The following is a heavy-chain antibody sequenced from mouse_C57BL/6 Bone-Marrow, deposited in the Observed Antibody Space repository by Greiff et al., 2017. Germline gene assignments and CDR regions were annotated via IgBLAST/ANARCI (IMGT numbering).Heavy chain of an antibody. CDR2: IRSKSNNYAT. CDR1: GFSFNTYA. Sequence: GGGLVQPKGSLKLSCAASGFSFNTYAMNWVRQAPGKGLEWVARIRSKSNNYATYYADSVKDRFTISRDDSESMLYLQMNNLKTEDTAMYYCAYCNYLAWFAYWGQGTLVTVSA. J-gene: IGHJ3*01. CDR3: AYCNYLAWFAY. D-gene: IGHD2-1*01. V-gene: IGHV10-1*01.